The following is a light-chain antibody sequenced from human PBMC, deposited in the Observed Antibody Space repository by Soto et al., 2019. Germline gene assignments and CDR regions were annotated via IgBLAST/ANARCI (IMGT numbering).Light chain of an antibody. Sequence: EIVMTQSPATLSVSPGERATLSCRASQSVSSNLAWYQQKPGHAPRLLIYDASTRATGIPAGFSGSGSGTEFTLTISSLQSEDFAVYYCQQYNNWPLTFGGGTKVEIK. CDR1: QSVSSN. CDR2: DAS. J-gene: IGKJ4*01. V-gene: IGKV3-15*01. CDR3: QQYNNWPLT.